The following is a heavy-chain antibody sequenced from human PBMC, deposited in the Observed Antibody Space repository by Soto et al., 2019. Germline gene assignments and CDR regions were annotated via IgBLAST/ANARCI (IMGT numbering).Heavy chain of an antibody. D-gene: IGHD1-26*01. CDR2: INHSGNT. J-gene: IGHJ4*02. V-gene: IGHV4-34*01. CDR1: GKSLSGYY. CDR3: ARHHVRGRTIAGAAEF. Sequence: SETLSLTCAVYGKSLSGYYWSWIRQPPGKALEWIGEINHSGNTNYNPSLKSRVTISVDTSKNQLFLNLSSVTAADTAMYYCARHHVRGRTIAGAAEFWGQGTLVTSPQ.